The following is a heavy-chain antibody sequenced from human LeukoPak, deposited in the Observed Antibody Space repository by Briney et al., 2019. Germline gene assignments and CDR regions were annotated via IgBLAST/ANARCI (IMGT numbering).Heavy chain of an antibody. CDR2: INQDGSEK. D-gene: IGHD3-10*01. Sequence: GGSLRLSCAASGFTFSTYYMSWVRQAPGKGLEWVANINQDGSEKYYVDSVKGRFTISRDSAKNSLYLQMSSLRAEDTAVYYCAKGDFYGSGRDYYYYMDVWGKGTTVTISS. CDR3: AKGDFYGSGRDYYYYMDV. V-gene: IGHV3-7*01. J-gene: IGHJ6*03. CDR1: GFTFSTYY.